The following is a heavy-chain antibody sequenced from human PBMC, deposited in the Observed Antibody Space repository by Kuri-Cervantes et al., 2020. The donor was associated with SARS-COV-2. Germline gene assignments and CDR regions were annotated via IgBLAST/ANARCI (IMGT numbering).Heavy chain of an antibody. CDR2: ISSSGSTI. V-gene: IGHV3-48*03. J-gene: IGHJ3*02. CDR1: GFTFSSYE. CDR3: AIIGTLYNLDAFDI. Sequence: GGSLRLSCAASGFTFSSYEMNWVRQAPGKGLEWVSYISSSGSTIYYADSVKGRFTISGDNAKNSLYLQMNSLRAEDTAVYYCAIIGTLYNLDAFDIWGQGTMVTVSS. D-gene: IGHD1-1*01.